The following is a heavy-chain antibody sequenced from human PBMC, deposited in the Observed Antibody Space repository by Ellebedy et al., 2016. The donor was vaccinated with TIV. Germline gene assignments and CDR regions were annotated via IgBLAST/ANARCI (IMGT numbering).Heavy chain of an antibody. V-gene: IGHV3-33*01. Sequence: GGSLRLXXAASGFTFSSYGMHWVRRAPGKGLEWVAVIWSDGTTKYYSDSVEGRFTISRDNSKNTLYLQMNSLRAEDTAVYYCAREIIYGGYYFDYWGQGTLVTVSS. J-gene: IGHJ4*02. CDR1: GFTFSSYG. CDR3: AREIIYGGYYFDY. CDR2: IWSDGTTK. D-gene: IGHD4-23*01.